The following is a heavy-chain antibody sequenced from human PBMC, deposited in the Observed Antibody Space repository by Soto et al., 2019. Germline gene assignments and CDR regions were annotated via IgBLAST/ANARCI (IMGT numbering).Heavy chain of an antibody. V-gene: IGHV3-7*01. D-gene: IGHD6-19*01. CDR3: ARDPRYSSGWYPDAFDI. CDR2: IRQDGSEK. Sequence: PGGSLILSCAASGFTFSSYGMHWVRQAPGKGLEWVANIRQDGSEKYYVDSVKGRFTISRDNAKNSLYLQMNSLRAEDTAVYYCARDPRYSSGWYPDAFDIWGQGTMVTVSS. J-gene: IGHJ3*02. CDR1: GFTFSSYG.